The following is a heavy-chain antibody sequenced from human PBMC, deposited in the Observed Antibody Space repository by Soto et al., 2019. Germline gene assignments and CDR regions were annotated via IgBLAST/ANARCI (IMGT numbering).Heavy chain of an antibody. Sequence: QLQLQESGSGLVKPSHTLSLTCAVSDGSISSGGYSWSWIRQPPGKGLEWLGYIYHSGSTYYNPSPKSRVTISRDRSKNQFSLELRSVTAADTALYYCARSELERGYWGWFDPWGQGTLVTVS. CDR3: ARSELERGYWGWFDP. CDR1: DGSISSGGYS. J-gene: IGHJ5*02. CDR2: IYHSGST. D-gene: IGHD1-1*01. V-gene: IGHV4-30-2*01.